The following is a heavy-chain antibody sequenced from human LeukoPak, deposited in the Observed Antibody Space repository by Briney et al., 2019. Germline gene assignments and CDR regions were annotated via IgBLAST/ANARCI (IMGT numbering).Heavy chain of an antibody. CDR2: ISSSSSYI. CDR3: ARERVGYSYGATCFDY. Sequence: GGSLRLSCAASGFTFSSYSMNWVPQAPGKVLEWVSSISSSSSYIYYADSVKGRFTISRDNAKNSLYLQMNSLRAEDTAVYYCARERVGYSYGATCFDYWGQGTLVTVSS. CDR1: GFTFSSYS. V-gene: IGHV3-21*01. D-gene: IGHD5-18*01. J-gene: IGHJ4*02.